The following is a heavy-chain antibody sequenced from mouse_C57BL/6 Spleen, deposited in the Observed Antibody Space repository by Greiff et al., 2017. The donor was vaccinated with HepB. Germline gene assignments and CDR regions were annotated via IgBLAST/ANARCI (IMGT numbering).Heavy chain of an antibody. J-gene: IGHJ4*01. CDR2: IDPSDSYT. D-gene: IGHD1-1*01. Sequence: QVHVKQPGAELVKPGASVKLSCKASGYTFTSYWMQWVKQSPGQGLEWIGEIDPSDSYTNYNQKFKGKATLTVDTSSSTAYMQLSSLTSEDSAVYYCARDTTVVAPLDYWGQGTSVTVSS. V-gene: IGHV1-50*01. CDR3: ARDTTVVAPLDY. CDR1: GYTFTSYW.